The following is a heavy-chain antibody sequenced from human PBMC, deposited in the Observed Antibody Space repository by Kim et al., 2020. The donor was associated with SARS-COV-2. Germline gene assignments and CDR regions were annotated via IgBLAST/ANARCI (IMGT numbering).Heavy chain of an antibody. CDR3: PTRQGRGY. J-gene: IGHJ4*02. CDR1: GFTVSSNY. V-gene: IGHV3-53*01. Sequence: GGSLRLSCAASGFTVSSNYMSWVRQAPGKGLEWVSVIYSGGSTYYADSVKGRFTIPRDNSKNTLYLQMNSLRAGETAGYYCPTRQGRGYWGQETLVTVS. CDR2: IYSGGST. D-gene: IGHD1-1*01.